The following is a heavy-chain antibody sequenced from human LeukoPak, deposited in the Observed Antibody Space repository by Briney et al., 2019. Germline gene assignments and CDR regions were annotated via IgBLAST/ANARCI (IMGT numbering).Heavy chain of an antibody. CDR2: ISGSGGST. V-gene: IGHV3-23*01. Sequence: GGSLRLSCAASGFTFSSYVMSWVRQAPGKRLEWVSAISGSGGSTYYADSVKGRFTISRDNSKNTLYAQMNSLRAEDTAVYYCAGSSSWYRQGDYWGQGTLVTVSS. J-gene: IGHJ4*02. D-gene: IGHD6-13*01. CDR3: AGSSSWYRQGDY. CDR1: GFTFSSYV.